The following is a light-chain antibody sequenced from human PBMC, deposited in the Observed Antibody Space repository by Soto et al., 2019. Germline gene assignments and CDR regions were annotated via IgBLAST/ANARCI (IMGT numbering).Light chain of an antibody. CDR1: QTISSW. CDR2: KAS. Sequence: DIQMTQSPSTLSGSVGDRVTVTCRSGQTISSWLAWYQQKPGKAPKLLIYKASTLKSGVPSRFSGSGSGTEFTLTISSLQPDDFATYYCLQDYNYPWTFGQGTKVDIK. V-gene: IGKV1-5*03. J-gene: IGKJ1*01. CDR3: LQDYNYPWT.